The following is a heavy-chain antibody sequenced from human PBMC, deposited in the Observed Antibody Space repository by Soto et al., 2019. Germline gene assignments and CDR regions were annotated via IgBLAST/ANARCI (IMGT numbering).Heavy chain of an antibody. Sequence: GSLRLSCAASGFTFSRYAIHWVRQAPGKGLEWVAVISYDGSNKYYADSVKGRFTISRDNSKNTLYLQMNSLRAEDTAVYYCARDPIAVAGKSPYYYYYGMDVWGQGTTVTVSS. CDR2: ISYDGSNK. V-gene: IGHV3-30-3*01. J-gene: IGHJ6*02. D-gene: IGHD6-19*01. CDR3: ARDPIAVAGKSPYYYYYGMDV. CDR1: GFTFSRYA.